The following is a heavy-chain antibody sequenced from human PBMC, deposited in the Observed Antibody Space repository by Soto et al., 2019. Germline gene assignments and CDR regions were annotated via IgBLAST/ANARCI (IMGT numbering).Heavy chain of an antibody. V-gene: IGHV4-30-4*01. CDR2: IYYSGST. D-gene: IGHD2-21*01. CDR3: AGVRCALGVCLQDAFDI. Sequence: QVQLQESGPGLVKPSQTLSLTCTVSGGSITSGDYYWSWIRQPPGKGLEWIGYIYYSGSTYYNPSLKSRVNISVDTAKNQFSLKLSSVAAADTAVYYCAGVRCALGVCLQDAFDIWGQGTMVTVSS. CDR1: GGSITSGDYY. J-gene: IGHJ3*02.